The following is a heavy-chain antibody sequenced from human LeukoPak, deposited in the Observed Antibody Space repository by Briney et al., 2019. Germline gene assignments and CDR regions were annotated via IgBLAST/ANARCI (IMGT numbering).Heavy chain of an antibody. D-gene: IGHD1-7*01. J-gene: IGHJ6*03. Sequence: ASVKVSCKASGGTFSSYAISWVRQAPGQGLEWMGGIIPIFGTANYAQKFQGRVTITADESTSTAYMELSSLRSEDTAVYYCARDPQLELGYYYMDVWGKGTTVTVSS. V-gene: IGHV1-69*01. CDR1: GGTFSSYA. CDR3: ARDPQLELGYYYMDV. CDR2: IIPIFGTA.